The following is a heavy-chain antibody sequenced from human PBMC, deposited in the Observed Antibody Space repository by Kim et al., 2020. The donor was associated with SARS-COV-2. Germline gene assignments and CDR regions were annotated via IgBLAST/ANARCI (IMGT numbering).Heavy chain of an antibody. D-gene: IGHD6-19*01. Sequence: GGSLRLSCVGSGFTFRRYVMSWVRQAPGKGLEWVSGISGSGDRTYYADSMKSRVSISRDTSKNTLYLQLSRLRIEDTATYYCANLPVAATPWNSDHWGRG. V-gene: IGHV3-23*01. CDR1: GFTFRRYV. CDR3: ANLPVAATPWNSDH. CDR2: ISGSGDRT. J-gene: IGHJ2*01.